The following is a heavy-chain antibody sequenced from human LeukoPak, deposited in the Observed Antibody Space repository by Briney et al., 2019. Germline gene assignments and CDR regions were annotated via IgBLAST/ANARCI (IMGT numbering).Heavy chain of an antibody. CDR2: IYSGGST. Sequence: GGSLRLSCAASGFTFSSSAMSWVRQAPGKGLEWVSVIYSGGSTYYADSVKGRFTISRDNSKNTLYLQMNSLRAEDTAVYYCAREKYYYDIWGQGTLVTVSS. J-gene: IGHJ4*02. CDR3: AREKYYYDI. D-gene: IGHD3-22*01. CDR1: GFTFSSSA. V-gene: IGHV3-53*01.